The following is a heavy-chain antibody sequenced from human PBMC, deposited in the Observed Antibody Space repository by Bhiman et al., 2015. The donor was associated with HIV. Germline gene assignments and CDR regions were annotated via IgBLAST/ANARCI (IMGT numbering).Heavy chain of an antibody. CDR1: GFTFSSYA. CDR3: AKDLDESVSMIVVLIEKGGPWNAFEY. Sequence: EVQLVESGGGLVKPGGSLRLSCAASGFTFSSYAMSWVRQAPGKGLEWVSAISGSGGRTYYADSVKGRFTISRDNSKNTLYLQMNSLRAEDTAVYYCAKDLDESVSMIVVLIEKGGPWNAFEYLGPRDNGHRLC. J-gene: IGHJ3*02. D-gene: IGHD3-22*01. V-gene: IGHV3-23*04. CDR2: ISGSGGRT.